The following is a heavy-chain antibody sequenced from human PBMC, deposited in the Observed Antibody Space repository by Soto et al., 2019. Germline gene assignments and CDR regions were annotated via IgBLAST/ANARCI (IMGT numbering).Heavy chain of an antibody. CDR1: GFTFSAFS. Sequence: PGGSLRLSCAGSGFTFSAFSMNWVRQAPGKGLEWISYIIGSSSTIYYADSVKGRFSISRDNAKNSVYLQMNSLRDEDTAVYYCARDRPVDYWGQGT. J-gene: IGHJ4*02. CDR2: IIGSSSTI. V-gene: IGHV3-48*02. CDR3: ARDRPVDY.